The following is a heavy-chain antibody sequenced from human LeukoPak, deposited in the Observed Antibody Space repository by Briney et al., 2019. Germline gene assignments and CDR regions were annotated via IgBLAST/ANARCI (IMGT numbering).Heavy chain of an antibody. D-gene: IGHD3-10*01. Sequence: PGGSLRLSCAASGFTFSSYWMHWVRHAPGKGLMWVSRINSDGSSTSYADSVKGRFTISRDNAKNTLYLQMISLRAEDTAVYYCARWVRGGFYGSEDYGMDVWGQGTTVTVSS. CDR2: INSDGSST. J-gene: IGHJ6*02. CDR1: GFTFSSYW. V-gene: IGHV3-74*01. CDR3: ARWVRGGFYGSEDYGMDV.